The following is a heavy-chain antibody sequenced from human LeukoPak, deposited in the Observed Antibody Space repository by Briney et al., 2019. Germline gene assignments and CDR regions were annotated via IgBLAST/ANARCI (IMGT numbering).Heavy chain of an antibody. CDR3: ARGRGGDYFDY. CDR2: IYSGGST. J-gene: IGHJ4*02. V-gene: IGHV3-53*01. Sequence: GGSLRLSCAASGFTFSSYSMSWVRQAPGKGLEWVSVIYSGGSTYYADSVKGRFTISRDNSKNTLYLQMNSLRAEDTAVYYCARGRGGDYFDYWGQGTLVTVSS. CDR1: GFTFSSYS. D-gene: IGHD3-10*01.